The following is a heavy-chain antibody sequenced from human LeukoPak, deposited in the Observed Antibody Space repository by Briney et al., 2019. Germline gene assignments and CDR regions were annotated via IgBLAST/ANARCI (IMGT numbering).Heavy chain of an antibody. CDR3: ARDFISSSTAYFHH. CDR1: GFTFSSYS. V-gene: IGHV3-21*01. D-gene: IGHD6-6*01. Sequence: PGGSLRLSCAASGFTFSSYSMNWVRQAPGKGLEWVSSLSSDSRYIYYADSVKGRFTISRDNAKNSLYLQMNSLRAEDTAVYYCARDFISSSTAYFHHWGQGSLVTVSS. J-gene: IGHJ1*01. CDR2: LSSDSRYI.